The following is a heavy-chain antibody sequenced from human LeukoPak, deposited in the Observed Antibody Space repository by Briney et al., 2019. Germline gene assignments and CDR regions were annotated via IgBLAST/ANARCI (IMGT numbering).Heavy chain of an antibody. J-gene: IGHJ4*02. CDR2: IYYSGST. Sequence: SETLSLTCTVSGGSISSYYWSWIRQPPGKGLEWIGYIYYSGSTNYNPSLKSRVTISVDTSKNQFSLKLSSVTAADTAVYYCAGRGIAVADYPYWGQGTLVTASS. CDR1: GGSISSYY. V-gene: IGHV4-59*08. CDR3: AGRGIAVADYPY. D-gene: IGHD6-19*01.